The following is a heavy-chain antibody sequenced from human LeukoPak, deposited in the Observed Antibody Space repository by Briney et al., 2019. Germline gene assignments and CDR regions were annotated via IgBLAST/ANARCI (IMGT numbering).Heavy chain of an antibody. CDR2: ISSSSTI. V-gene: IGHV3-48*04. CDR3: ARGSVDVIVVVPASFDY. CDR1: GFTFSSHS. J-gene: IGHJ4*02. D-gene: IGHD2-2*01. Sequence: PGGSLRLSCAASGFTFSSHSMNWVRQAPGKGLEWVSYISSSSTIYYADSVKGRFTISRDNAKNSLYLQMNSLRAEDTAVYYCARGSVDVIVVVPASFDYWGQGTLVTVSS.